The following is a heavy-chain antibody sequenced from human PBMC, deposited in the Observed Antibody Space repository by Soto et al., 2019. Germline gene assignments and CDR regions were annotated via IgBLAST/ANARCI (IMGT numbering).Heavy chain of an antibody. CDR3: ARDYYDSSDYTTNWFDP. Sequence: SETLSLTCTVSGGSISNSRYYWGWIRQPPGKGLEWIGSIYHTGNTYYNPSLRSRVTISVDTSKNQFSLKLTSVTAADTAVYYCARDYYDSSDYTTNWFDPWGQG. J-gene: IGHJ5*02. D-gene: IGHD3-22*01. CDR1: GGSISNSRYY. CDR2: IYHTGNT. V-gene: IGHV4-39*01.